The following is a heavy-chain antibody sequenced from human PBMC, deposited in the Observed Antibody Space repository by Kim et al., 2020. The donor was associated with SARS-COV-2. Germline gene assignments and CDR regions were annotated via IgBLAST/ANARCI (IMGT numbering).Heavy chain of an antibody. V-gene: IGHV3-33*06. D-gene: IGHD3-22*01. Sequence: GGSLRLSCAASGFTFSSYGMHCVRQAPGKGLEWVAVIWYDGSNKYYADSVKGRFTISRDNSKNTLYLQMNSLRAEDTAVYYCAKVIRGGSSGYRNAFDIWGQGTMVTVSS. CDR2: IWYDGSNK. CDR3: AKVIRGGSSGYRNAFDI. J-gene: IGHJ3*02. CDR1: GFTFSSYG.